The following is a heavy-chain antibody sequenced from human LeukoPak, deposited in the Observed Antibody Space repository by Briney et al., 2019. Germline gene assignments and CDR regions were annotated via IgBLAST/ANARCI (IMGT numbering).Heavy chain of an antibody. J-gene: IGHJ5*02. CDR3: AKASDNWNYESWFDP. V-gene: IGHV3-23*01. CDR2: INGRGGST. D-gene: IGHD1-7*01. Sequence: AGSLTLSCLASGFTLNTYCMSWVRQAPGKGLEWVSAINGRGGSTYYAVSVKGRFSISRDSSKNTLFLQMNSLRAEDTAVYYCAKASDNWNYESWFDPWGQGTLVTVSS. CDR1: GFTLNTYC.